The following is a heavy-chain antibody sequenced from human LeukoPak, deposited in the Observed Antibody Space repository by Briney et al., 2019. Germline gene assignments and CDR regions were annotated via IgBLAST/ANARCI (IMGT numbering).Heavy chain of an antibody. Sequence: XXXXGLXXXXXINPSGGSTSYAQKFQGRVTITADESTSTAYMELSSLRSEDTAVYYCARNYYDSSGYRADYWGQGTLVTVSS. J-gene: IGHJ4*02. D-gene: IGHD3-22*01. CDR3: ARNYYDSSGYRADY. V-gene: IGHV1-46*01. CDR2: INPSGGST.